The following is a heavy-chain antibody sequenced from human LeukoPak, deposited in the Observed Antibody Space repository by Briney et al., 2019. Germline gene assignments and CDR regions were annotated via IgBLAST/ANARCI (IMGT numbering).Heavy chain of an antibody. V-gene: IGHV4-59*12. CDR3: AGYYGSGQWDN. J-gene: IGHJ4*02. CDR1: GGSISSYY. CDR2: TYNSGSS. Sequence: SETLSLTCTVSGGSISSYYWSWIPQPPGKGLEWIGYTYNSGSSSYSPSFKSRVTISTDTPRNQFFLRLTSVTAADTAVYYCAGYYGSGQWDNWGQGTLVTVSS. D-gene: IGHD3-10*01.